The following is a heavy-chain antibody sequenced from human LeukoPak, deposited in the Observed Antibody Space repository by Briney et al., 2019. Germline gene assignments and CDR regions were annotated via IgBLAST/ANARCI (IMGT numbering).Heavy chain of an antibody. V-gene: IGHV1-2*02. Sequence: ASVKLSCKASGYTFTGYYMHWVRQAPGPGLEWMGWINTNSGGTNYAQKFQGRVTMTIDTSISTAFTELSSLRSDDTAVYYCATTLGYCSSTRCPAEYWGQGTLVTVSS. J-gene: IGHJ4*02. D-gene: IGHD2-2*01. CDR1: GYTFTGYY. CDR3: ATTLGYCSSTRCPAEY. CDR2: INTNSGGT.